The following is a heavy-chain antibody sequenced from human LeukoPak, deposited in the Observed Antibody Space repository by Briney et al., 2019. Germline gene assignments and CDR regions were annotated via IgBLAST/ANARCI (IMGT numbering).Heavy chain of an antibody. V-gene: IGHV3-73*01. CDR2: IRSKADNYAT. CDR3: ARGNLATGTDY. Sequence: PGGSLRLSCAASGFTFSGSPILWVRQASGKGLEWVGRIRSKADNYATAYAASVQGRCTISRDDSKSTAYLQLNSLKTEDTAVYYCARGNLATGTDYWGQGTLVTVSS. J-gene: IGHJ4*02. D-gene: IGHD1-14*01. CDR1: GFTFSGSP.